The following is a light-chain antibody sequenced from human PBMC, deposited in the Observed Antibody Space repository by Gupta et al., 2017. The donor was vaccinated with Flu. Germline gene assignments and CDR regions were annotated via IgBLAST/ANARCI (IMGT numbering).Light chain of an antibody. J-gene: IGKJ2*01. Sequence: EIVLTQSPATLSLSPGERATLSCRASQSVSSYLAWYQQKPGQAPRLLIYDASNRATGIPARFSGSGSGTDFTLTISSLEPEDFAVYYCQQRSNWPPPRIFGQGTKLEIK. CDR2: DAS. CDR3: QQRSNWPPPRI. V-gene: IGKV3-11*01. CDR1: QSVSSY.